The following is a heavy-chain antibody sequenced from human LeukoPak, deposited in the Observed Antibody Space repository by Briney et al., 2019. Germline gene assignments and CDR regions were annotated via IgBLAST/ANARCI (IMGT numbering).Heavy chain of an antibody. CDR1: GFTFSSYW. Sequence: PGGTLRLSCAASGFTFSSYWMSWVRQAPGKGLEWVANIKQDGSGKYYVDSVKGRFTISRDNAKNSLFLQMNSLRAEDTAVYYCARGASGIQLWFFDPWGQGTLVSVSS. V-gene: IGHV3-7*01. CDR2: IKQDGSGK. D-gene: IGHD5-18*01. J-gene: IGHJ5*02. CDR3: ARGASGIQLWFFDP.